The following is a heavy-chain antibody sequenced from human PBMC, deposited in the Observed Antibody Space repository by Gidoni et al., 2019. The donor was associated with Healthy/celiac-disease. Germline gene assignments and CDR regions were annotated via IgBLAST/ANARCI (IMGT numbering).Heavy chain of an antibody. Sequence: QVQLQESGPGLVKPSQTLSLTCTVSGGSISSGGYYWSWIRQHPGKGLEWMGYIYYSGSTDYNPALKSRVTISVDTSKNQFSLKLSAVTAADTAVYYCARGGIAAAGTSGANWFDPWGQGTLVTVSS. J-gene: IGHJ5*02. V-gene: IGHV4-31*03. D-gene: IGHD6-13*01. CDR3: ARGGIAAAGTSGANWFDP. CDR1: GGSISSGGYY. CDR2: IYYSGST.